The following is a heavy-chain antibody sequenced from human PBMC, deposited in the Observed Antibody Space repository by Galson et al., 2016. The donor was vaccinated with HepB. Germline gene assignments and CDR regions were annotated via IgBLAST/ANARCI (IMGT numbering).Heavy chain of an antibody. J-gene: IGHJ4*02. CDR2: IRGGGDAT. CDR1: GFTFSNYA. V-gene: IGHV3-23*01. Sequence: SLRLSCAASGFTFSNYATAWVRLPPGKGLEWVSTIRGGGDATYYADSVKGRFTISRDNSRSTLYLHLTSLRAEDTALYYCARGHGDYVPANYGNYWGQGNLVTVTA. D-gene: IGHD4-17*01. CDR3: ARGHGDYVPANYGNY.